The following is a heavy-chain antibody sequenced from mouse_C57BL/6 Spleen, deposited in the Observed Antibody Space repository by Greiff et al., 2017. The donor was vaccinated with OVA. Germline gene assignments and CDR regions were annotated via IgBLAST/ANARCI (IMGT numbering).Heavy chain of an antibody. CDR1: GYTFTSYT. V-gene: IGHV1-4*01. CDR3: ARSEITTVVPYAMDY. CDR2: INPSSGYT. Sequence: VMLVESGAELARPGASVKMSCKASGYTFTSYTMHWVKQRPGQGLEWIGYINPSSGYTKYNQKFKDKATLTADKSSSTAYMQLSSLTSEDSAVYYCARSEITTVVPYAMDYWGQGTSVTVSS. D-gene: IGHD1-1*01. J-gene: IGHJ4*01.